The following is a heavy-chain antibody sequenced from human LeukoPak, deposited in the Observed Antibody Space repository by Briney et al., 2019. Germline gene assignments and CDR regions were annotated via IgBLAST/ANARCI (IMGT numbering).Heavy chain of an antibody. Sequence: RRASVKVSCKASGYTFNNYGISWVRQAPGQGLEWMGWVTSYNGDTNYAQKFQGRVTMSADTSTSTAYMELRSLRFDDTAIYYCAKDWHILTGRNCFDPWGQGTLVTVSS. CDR1: GYTFNNYG. J-gene: IGHJ5*02. D-gene: IGHD3-9*01. V-gene: IGHV1-18*01. CDR3: AKDWHILTGRNCFDP. CDR2: VTSYNGDT.